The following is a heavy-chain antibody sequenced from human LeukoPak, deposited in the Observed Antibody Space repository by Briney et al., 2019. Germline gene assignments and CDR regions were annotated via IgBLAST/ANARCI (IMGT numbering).Heavy chain of an antibody. CDR2: IWYDGSNK. CDR3: ARGEAAGTEFGWFDP. V-gene: IGHV3-33*01. CDR1: GFTFSSYG. J-gene: IGHJ5*02. Sequence: PGRSLRLSCAASGFTFSSYGMHWVRQAPGKGLEWVAVIWYDGSNKYCADSVKGRFTISRDNSKNTLYLQMNSLRAEDTAVYYCARGEAAGTEFGWFDPWGQGTLVTVSS. D-gene: IGHD6-13*01.